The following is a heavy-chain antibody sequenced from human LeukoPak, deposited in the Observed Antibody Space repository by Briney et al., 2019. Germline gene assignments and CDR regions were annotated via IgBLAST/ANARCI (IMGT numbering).Heavy chain of an antibody. J-gene: IGHJ4*02. V-gene: IGHV3-9*01. CDR2: ISWNSGSI. CDR3: AKDIGTMVRGSCYFDY. D-gene: IGHD3-10*01. CDR1: GFTFSSYW. Sequence: GGSLRLSCAASGFTFSSYWMHWVRQAPGKGLEWVSGISWNSGSIGYPDSVKGRFTISRDNAKNSLYLQMNSLRAEDTALYYCAKDIGTMVRGSCYFDYWGQGTLVTVSS.